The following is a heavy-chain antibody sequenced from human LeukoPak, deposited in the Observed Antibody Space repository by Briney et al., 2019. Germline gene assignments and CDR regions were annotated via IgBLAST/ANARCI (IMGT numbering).Heavy chain of an antibody. CDR3: ARHQWHYYYYMGV. Sequence: PSETLSLTCTVSGGSISISSYYWGWIRQPPGKGLEWIGSIYYSGDTYYNPSLKSRRVTISVDTSKNQFSLRLSSVTAADTAVYYCARHQWHYYYYMGVWGKGSTVTVS. J-gene: IGHJ6*03. CDR2: IYYSGDT. CDR1: GGSISISSYY. V-gene: IGHV4-39*01. D-gene: IGHD6-19*01.